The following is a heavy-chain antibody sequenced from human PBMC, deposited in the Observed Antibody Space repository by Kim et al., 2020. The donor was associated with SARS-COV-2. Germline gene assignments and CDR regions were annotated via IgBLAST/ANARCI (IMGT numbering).Heavy chain of an antibody. CDR3: ARSAYPAAGDYYGMDV. CDR1: GYTFTNYY. CDR2: INPSGGGT. J-gene: IGHJ6*02. Sequence: ASVKVSCKASGYTFTNYYMHWVRQAPGQGLEWMGIINPSGGGTSYAERFRGRVTVASDTSTSTVYMELSSLRSEDTAVYYCARSAYPAAGDYYGMDVWGQGTTVTVSS. V-gene: IGHV1-46*01. D-gene: IGHD6-25*01.